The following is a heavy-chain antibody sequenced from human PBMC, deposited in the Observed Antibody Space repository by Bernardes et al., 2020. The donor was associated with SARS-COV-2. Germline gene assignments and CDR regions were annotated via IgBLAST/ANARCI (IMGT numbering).Heavy chain of an antibody. CDR3: ARPARDTTMLSTSDY. CDR1: GYSFTTYW. CDR2: IHPGDSDI. V-gene: IGHV5-51*01. Sequence: GESLKISCVTSGYSFTTYWIGWVRQMPGKGLEWMGIIHPGDSDIRYSPSFQGQVSISADKATSTAYLQWSSLKASDTAMYYCARPARDTTMLSTSDYWGQGSLVTVSS. J-gene: IGHJ4*02. D-gene: IGHD3-16*01.